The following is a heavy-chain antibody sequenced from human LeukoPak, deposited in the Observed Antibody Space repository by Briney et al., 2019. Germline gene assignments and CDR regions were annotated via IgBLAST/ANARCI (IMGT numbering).Heavy chain of an antibody. V-gene: IGHV3-33*01. Sequence: PGGSLRLSCAASGFTFSSYGMHWVRQAPGKGLEWVAVIWYDGSNKYYADSVKGRFTISRDNSKNTLYLQMNSLRAEDTAVYYCARDIVVVPAAILIFSDYYYYYGMDVWGQGTTVTVSS. CDR3: ARDIVVVPAAILIFSDYYYYYGMDV. CDR2: IWYDGSNK. J-gene: IGHJ6*02. D-gene: IGHD2-2*01. CDR1: GFTFSSYG.